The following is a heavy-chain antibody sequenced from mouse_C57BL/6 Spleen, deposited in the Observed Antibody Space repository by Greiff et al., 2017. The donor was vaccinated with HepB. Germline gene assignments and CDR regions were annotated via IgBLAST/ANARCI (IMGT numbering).Heavy chain of an antibody. Sequence: DVKLVESGGGLVKPGGSLKLSCAASGFTFSDYGMHWVRQAPEKGLEWVAYISSGSSTIYYADTVKGRFTISRDNAKNTLFLQLTSLRSEDTAMYYCARGDFTMVYYFDYWGQGTTLTVSS. CDR1: GFTFSDYG. J-gene: IGHJ2*01. CDR2: ISSGSSTI. V-gene: IGHV5-17*01. CDR3: ARGDFTMVYYFDY. D-gene: IGHD1-1*02.